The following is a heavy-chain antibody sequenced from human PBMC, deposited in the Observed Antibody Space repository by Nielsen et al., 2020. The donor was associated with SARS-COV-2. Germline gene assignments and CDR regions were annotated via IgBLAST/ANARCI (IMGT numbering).Heavy chain of an antibody. Sequence: GESLKISCEASGFTFSNYNMNWVRQAPGKGLEWVSSISSRSSYIYYADSVKGRFTVSRDNSLYLEMNSLRAEDTAVYYCARGVVPTFMAGPYWTYFYLDVWGKGTTVTVSS. J-gene: IGHJ6*03. D-gene: IGHD2-2*01. V-gene: IGHV3-21*06. CDR2: ISSRSSYI. CDR3: ARGVVPTFMAGPYWTYFYLDV. CDR1: GFTFSNYN.